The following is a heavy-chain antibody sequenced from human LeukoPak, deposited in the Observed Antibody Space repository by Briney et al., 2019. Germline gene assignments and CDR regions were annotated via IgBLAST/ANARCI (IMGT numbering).Heavy chain of an antibody. J-gene: IGHJ4*02. CDR2: INPNSGGT. CDR3: ARPPFLRGYSYGF. Sequence: GASVKVSCKASGGTFSSYAISWVRQAPGQGLEWMGWINPNSGGTNYAQKFQGRVTMTRDTSISTAYMELSRLRSDDTAVYYCARPPFLRGYSYGFWGQGTLVTVSS. V-gene: IGHV1-2*02. D-gene: IGHD5-18*01. CDR1: GGTFSSYA.